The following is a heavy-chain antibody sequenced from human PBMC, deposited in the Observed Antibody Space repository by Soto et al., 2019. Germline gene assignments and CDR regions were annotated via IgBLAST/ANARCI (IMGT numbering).Heavy chain of an antibody. CDR2: IDPRDSDT. Sequence: GESLKISCKGSGYTFTGYWVAWVRQMPGRGPEWMGSIDPRDSDTRYSPSFQGQVTISADKSTSTAYLQWSSLKASDTAIYYCARQGEGFYQRQIDFWGQGTLVKVSS. D-gene: IGHD3-10*01. J-gene: IGHJ4*02. CDR3: ARQGEGFYQRQIDF. V-gene: IGHV5-51*01. CDR1: GYTFTGYW.